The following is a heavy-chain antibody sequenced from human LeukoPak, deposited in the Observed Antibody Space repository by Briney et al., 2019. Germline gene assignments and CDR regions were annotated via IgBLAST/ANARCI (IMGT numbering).Heavy chain of an antibody. J-gene: IGHJ6*04. Sequence: GGSLRLSCAASGFSFSNEMNWVRQAPGKGLEWVSYISSSGSTRYYADSVKGRFTISRDNAKNSVDLQMNSLRAEDTAVYYCAELGITMIGGVWGKGTTVTISS. D-gene: IGHD3-10*02. CDR2: ISSSGSTR. CDR3: AELGITMIGGV. CDR1: GFSFSNE. V-gene: IGHV3-48*03.